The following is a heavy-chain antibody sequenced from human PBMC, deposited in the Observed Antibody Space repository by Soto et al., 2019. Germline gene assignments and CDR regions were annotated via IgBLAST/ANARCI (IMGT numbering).Heavy chain of an antibody. CDR3: ARRPLASRPSWFDP. D-gene: IGHD6-6*01. CDR1: GYRFSGYG. J-gene: IGHJ5*02. V-gene: IGHV1-18*04. Sequence: QVQLVQSGPEVRNPGASVRVSCRTSGYRFSGYGISWARLAPGQGLEWMGWISGYNGATQYPQKFPGRVTMPTDTSTHTGYMELRSLGVDDTAVYFCARRPLASRPSWFDPWGPGTLVTVSS. CDR2: ISGYNGAT.